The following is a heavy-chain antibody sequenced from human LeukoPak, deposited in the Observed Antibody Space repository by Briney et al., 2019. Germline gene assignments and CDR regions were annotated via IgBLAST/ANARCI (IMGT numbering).Heavy chain of an antibody. J-gene: IGHJ4*02. CDR1: GFTFSSYG. CDR3: VRVRFDSSGFDY. CDR2: IWYDGSNK. Sequence: PGGSLRLSCAASGFTFSSYGMHWVRQAPGRGLEWVAVIWYDGSNKYYADSVKGRFTISRDNSKNTLYLQMNNLRAEDTAVYYCVRVRFDSSGFDYWGQGTLLTVSS. V-gene: IGHV3-33*01. D-gene: IGHD3-22*01.